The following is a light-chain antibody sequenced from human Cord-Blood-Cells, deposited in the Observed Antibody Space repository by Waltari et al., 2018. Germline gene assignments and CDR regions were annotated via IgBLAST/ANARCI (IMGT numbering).Light chain of an antibody. Sequence: EIVITYSQATLSVPPGERATLSCRASQSVSSNLAWYQQKPGQAPRLLIYGASNRATGIPARFSGSGSGTEFTLTISSLQSEDFAVYYCQQYNNSPLTFGGGTKVEIK. CDR2: GAS. CDR1: QSVSSN. V-gene: IGKV3-15*01. J-gene: IGKJ4*01. CDR3: QQYNNSPLT.